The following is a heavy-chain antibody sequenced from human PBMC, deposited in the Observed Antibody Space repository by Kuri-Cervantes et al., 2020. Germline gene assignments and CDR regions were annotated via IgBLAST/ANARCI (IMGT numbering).Heavy chain of an antibody. V-gene: IGHV4-59*13. CDR3: ARDSRVGWFDP. Sequence: SETLSLTCTVSGDFTANFYWSWIRQSPGKGLEWIGFIFDTGNTDYNPSLKSRVTISVDTSKNQFSLKLSSVTAADTAVYYCARDSRVGWFDPWGQGTLVTDSS. D-gene: IGHD2-15*01. J-gene: IGHJ5*02. CDR1: GDFTANFY. CDR2: IFDTGNT.